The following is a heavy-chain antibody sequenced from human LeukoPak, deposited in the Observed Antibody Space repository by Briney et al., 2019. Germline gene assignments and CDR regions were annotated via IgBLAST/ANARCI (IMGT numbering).Heavy chain of an antibody. Sequence: SGGSLRLSCAASGFTVSSNYMSWVRQAPGKGLEWVSVIYSGGSTYYADSVKGRFTISRDNSKNTLYLQMNSLRAEDTAVYYCASYGSYYGEYYFDYWGQGTLVTVSS. CDR3: ASYGSYYGEYYFDY. D-gene: IGHD1-26*01. CDR2: IYSGGST. V-gene: IGHV3-66*01. J-gene: IGHJ4*02. CDR1: GFTVSSNY.